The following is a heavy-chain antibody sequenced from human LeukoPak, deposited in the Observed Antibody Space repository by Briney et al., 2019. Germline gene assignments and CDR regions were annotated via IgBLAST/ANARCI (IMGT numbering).Heavy chain of an antibody. CDR3: ARNWIFPFSMIAFDI. CDR2: ICYDGDKK. CDR1: GYTFSDSA. V-gene: IGHV3-33*01. Sequence: GGSLRLSCATSGYTFSDSAMHWVRQAPGQGLEWVAVICYDGDKKDYADSVKGGFTISRDNSKNTLYLQMNSLRAEDTTVYYCARNWIFPFSMIAFDICGQGTLVTVSS. D-gene: IGHD2-2*03. J-gene: IGHJ3*02.